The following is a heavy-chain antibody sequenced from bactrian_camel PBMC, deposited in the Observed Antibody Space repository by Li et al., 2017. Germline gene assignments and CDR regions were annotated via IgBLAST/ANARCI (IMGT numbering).Heavy chain of an antibody. Sequence: VASGGGAVQAGGSLNLSCTASSNEYRTYCMAWFRQVPGKDREGVATIDLEGNTKYADFVKGRFTIVADVAKNTVFLQMNSLKPEDTAMYYCTAGTYIDCNAGDCFCRSYDEELLGQGTQVTVS. CDR1: SNEYRTYC. CDR2: IDLEGNT. D-gene: IGHD1*01. V-gene: IGHV3S53*01. J-gene: IGHJ4*01.